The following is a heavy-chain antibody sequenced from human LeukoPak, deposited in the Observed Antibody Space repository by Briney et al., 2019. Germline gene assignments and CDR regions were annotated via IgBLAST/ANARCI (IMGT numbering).Heavy chain of an antibody. CDR2: IISIFGTA. CDR1: GGTFSSYA. Sequence: PVKVSCKASGGTFSSYAISWVRQAPGQGLEWMGGIISIFGTANYAQKFQGRVTITTDESTSTAYMELSSLRSEDTAVYYCARVPSSYYYYMDVWGKGTTVTVSS. J-gene: IGHJ6*03. CDR3: ARVPSSYYYYMDV. V-gene: IGHV1-69*05.